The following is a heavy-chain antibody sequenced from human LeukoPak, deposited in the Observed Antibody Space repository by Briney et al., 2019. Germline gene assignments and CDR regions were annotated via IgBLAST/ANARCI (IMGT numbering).Heavy chain of an antibody. CDR1: GDSISSSSYY. J-gene: IGHJ6*02. Sequence: PSETLSFTCTVSGDSISSSSYYWGWIRQPPGKGLEWIGSIYYSGSTYYNPSLKSRVTISVDTSKNQSSLKLSSVTAADTAVYYCARHRSARAAAGTGTRLYYYGMDVWGQGTTVTVSS. V-gene: IGHV4-39*01. CDR3: ARHRSARAAAGTGTRLYYYGMDV. D-gene: IGHD6-13*01. CDR2: IYYSGST.